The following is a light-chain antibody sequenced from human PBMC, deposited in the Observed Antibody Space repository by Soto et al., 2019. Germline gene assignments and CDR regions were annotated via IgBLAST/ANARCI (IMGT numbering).Light chain of an antibody. Sequence: SVLTQPAPVSGSPGQSIAISCTGTSSDVGSYNYVSWYQHHPGKAPKVMIYDVSSRPSGVSNRFSGSKSGNTASLTIPGLQAXDEADYYCISYTTISTYVFGTGTKVTVL. J-gene: IGLJ1*01. CDR3: ISYTTISTYV. CDR1: SSDVGSYNY. CDR2: DVS. V-gene: IGLV2-14*03.